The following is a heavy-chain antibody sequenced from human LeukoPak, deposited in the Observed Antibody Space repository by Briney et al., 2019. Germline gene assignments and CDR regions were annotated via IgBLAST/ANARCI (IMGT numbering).Heavy chain of an antibody. CDR1: GFTFDDYA. D-gene: IGHD6-13*01. CDR3: AKDGMRYSSSWYPGY. Sequence: GGSLRLSCAASGFTFDDYAMHWVRQAPGKGLEWVSLISWDGGSTYYADSVKGRFTISRDNSKNSLYLQMNGLRAEDTALYYCAKDGMRYSSSWYPGYWGQGTLVTVSS. J-gene: IGHJ4*02. CDR2: ISWDGGST. V-gene: IGHV3-43D*03.